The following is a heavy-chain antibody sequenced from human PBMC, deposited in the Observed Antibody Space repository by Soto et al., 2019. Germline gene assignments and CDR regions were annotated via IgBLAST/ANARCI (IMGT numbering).Heavy chain of an antibody. CDR2: ISGSGGST. Sequence: GESLKISCAASGFTFSSYAMSWVRQAPGKGLEWVSAISGSGGSTYYADSVKGRFTISRDNSKNTLYLQMNSLRAEDTAVYYCAKLPVGGYSYFTEHQIDYWGQGTLVTVSS. J-gene: IGHJ4*02. D-gene: IGHD5-18*01. CDR3: AKLPVGGYSYFTEHQIDY. CDR1: GFTFSSYA. V-gene: IGHV3-23*01.